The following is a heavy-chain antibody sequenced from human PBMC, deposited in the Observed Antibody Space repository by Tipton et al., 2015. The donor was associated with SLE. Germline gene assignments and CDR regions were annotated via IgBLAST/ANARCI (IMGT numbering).Heavy chain of an antibody. CDR1: DVSVSFYS. V-gene: IGHV4-4*09. CDR3: ARGMVTWRGAIIGVDV. CDR2: IDDSEST. J-gene: IGHJ6*02. D-gene: IGHD2-21*02. Sequence: TLSLTCTVSDVSVSFYSWTWIRQSPGKGLEWIGNIDDSESTNYNPSLESRVTISVDTSKNQFSLKLTSVTAPDTAVYYCARGMVTWRGAIIGVDVWGQGTTVNVSS.